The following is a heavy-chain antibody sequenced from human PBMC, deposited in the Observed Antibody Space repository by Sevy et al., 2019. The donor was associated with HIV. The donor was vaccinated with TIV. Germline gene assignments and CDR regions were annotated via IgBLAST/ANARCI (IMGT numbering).Heavy chain of an antibody. CDR1: GGSISSSSYY. CDR2: IYYSGST. D-gene: IGHD3-3*01. J-gene: IGHJ5*02. V-gene: IGHV4-39*01. CDR3: ASALTIFGVVFSFDP. Sequence: SETLSLTCTVSGGSISSSSYYWGWIRQPPGKGLEWIGSIYYSGSTYYNPSLKSRVTISVDTSKNQFSLKLSSVTAADTAVYYCASALTIFGVVFSFDPWGQGTLVTVSS.